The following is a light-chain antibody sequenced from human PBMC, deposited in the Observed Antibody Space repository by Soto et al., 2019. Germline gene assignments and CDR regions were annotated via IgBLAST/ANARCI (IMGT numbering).Light chain of an antibody. V-gene: IGKV3-11*01. CDR1: QGISKY. CDR3: QQRSYWR. J-gene: IGKJ4*01. Sequence: EMILTQSPATLSLSPGERATLSCKTSQGISKYIAWYQQKHGQPPRLLIYDASTRATGIPARFSGNGSRTDFTLTITRLEPEDFAVYYCQQRSYWRFGGGTRVQIK. CDR2: DAS.